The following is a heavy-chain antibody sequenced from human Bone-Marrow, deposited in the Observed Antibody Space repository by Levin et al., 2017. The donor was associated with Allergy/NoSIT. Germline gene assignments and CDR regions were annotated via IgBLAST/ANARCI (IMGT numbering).Heavy chain of an antibody. D-gene: IGHD5-18*01. CDR3: ARVVRGYSYGYGAANWFDP. J-gene: IGHJ5*02. CDR1: GGSISSGDYY. CDR2: IYYSGST. Sequence: SETLSLTCTVSGGSISSGDYYWSWIRQPPGKGLEWIGYIYYSGSTYYNPSLKSRVTISIDTSKNQFSLKLNSVTAADTAVYYCARVVRGYSYGYGAANWFDPWGQGTLVTVSS. V-gene: IGHV4-30-4*01.